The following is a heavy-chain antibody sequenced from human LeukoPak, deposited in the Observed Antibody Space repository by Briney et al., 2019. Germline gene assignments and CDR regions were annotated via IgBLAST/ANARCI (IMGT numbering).Heavy chain of an antibody. V-gene: IGHV1-69*05. CDR3: ASPDCSGGSCYTQPIFVY. Sequence: SVKVSCKASGGTFTSYAISWVRQAPGQGREWMGRIIPIFGTANYAQKFQGRVTITTDESTSTAYMELSSLRSEDPAAYYCASPDCSGGSCYTQPIFVYWGQRTLLTVSS. CDR2: IIPIFGTA. J-gene: IGHJ4*02. D-gene: IGHD2-15*01. CDR1: GGTFTSYA.